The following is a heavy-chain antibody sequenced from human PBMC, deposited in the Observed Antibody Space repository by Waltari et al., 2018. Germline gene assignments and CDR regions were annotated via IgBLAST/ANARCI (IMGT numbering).Heavy chain of an antibody. CDR2: INHSGST. J-gene: IGHJ4*02. CDR1: GGSFSGYY. D-gene: IGHD3-22*01. Sequence: QVQLQQWGAGLLKPSETLSLTCAVYGGSFSGYYWSWIRQPPGKGLEWIGEINHSGSTNYNPSRKSRVTISVDTSKNQFSLKLSSVTAADTAVYYCARGRGYDSSGLPRRSYWGEGTLVTVSS. V-gene: IGHV4-34*01. CDR3: ARGRGYDSSGLPRRSY.